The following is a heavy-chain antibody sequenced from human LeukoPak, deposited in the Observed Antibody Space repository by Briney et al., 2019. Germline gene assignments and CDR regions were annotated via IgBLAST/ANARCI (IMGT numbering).Heavy chain of an antibody. Sequence: KPSETLSLTGTGAGGTISSNYWIWIRQPPGKGLEWIGNPYYSGSTNYNPSLKSRVTISVDTSKNQFSLKLSSVTAADTAVYYCARQIVTNSGWSYHFDLWGQGTLVTVSS. CDR2: PYYSGST. CDR3: ARQIVTNSGWSYHFDL. D-gene: IGHD6-19*01. V-gene: IGHV4-59*08. J-gene: IGHJ4*02. CDR1: GGTISSNY.